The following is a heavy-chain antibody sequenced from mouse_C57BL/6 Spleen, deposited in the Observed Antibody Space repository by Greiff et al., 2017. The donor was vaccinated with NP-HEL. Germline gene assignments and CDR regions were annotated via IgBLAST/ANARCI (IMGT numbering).Heavy chain of an antibody. CDR3: ARKERDSSGLAWFAY. Sequence: VQLQQSGAELVMPGASVKLSCKASGYTFTSYWMHWVKQRPGQGLEWIGEIDPSDSYTNYNQKFKGKSTLTVDKSSSTAYMQLSSLTSEDSAVYYCARKERDSSGLAWFAYWGQGTLVTVSA. J-gene: IGHJ3*01. D-gene: IGHD3-2*02. CDR1: GYTFTSYW. V-gene: IGHV1-69*01. CDR2: IDPSDSYT.